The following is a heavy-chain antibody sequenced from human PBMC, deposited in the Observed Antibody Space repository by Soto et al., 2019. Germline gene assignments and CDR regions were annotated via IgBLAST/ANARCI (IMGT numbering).Heavy chain of an antibody. J-gene: IGHJ6*02. CDR1: GGSISSYY. CDR2: IYYSGST. Sequence: PSETLSLTCTVSGGSISSYYWSWIRQPPGKGLEWIGYIYYSGSTNYNPSLKSRVTISVDTSKNQFSLKLSSVTAADMAVYYCAREKEEGIVGANYGMDVWGQGTTVTVSS. D-gene: IGHD1-26*01. V-gene: IGHV4-59*01. CDR3: AREKEEGIVGANYGMDV.